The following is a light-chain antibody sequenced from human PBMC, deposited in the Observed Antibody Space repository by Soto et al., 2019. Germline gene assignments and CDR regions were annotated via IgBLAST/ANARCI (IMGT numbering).Light chain of an antibody. CDR2: ENN. V-gene: IGLV1-51*02. CDR3: GTWDSSLSARI. CDR1: SSNIGNNY. J-gene: IGLJ2*01. Sequence: QSALTQPPSVSATPGQKVTISCSGSSSNIGNNYVSWYQQFPGTAPKLLIYENNKRPSGIPDRFSGSKSGTSATLGITGLQTGDGADYYCGTWDSSLSARIFGGGTKLTVL.